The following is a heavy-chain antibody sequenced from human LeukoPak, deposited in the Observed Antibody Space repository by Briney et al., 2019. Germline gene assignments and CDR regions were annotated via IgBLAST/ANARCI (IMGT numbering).Heavy chain of an antibody. CDR1: GGSISGYY. V-gene: IGHV4-4*07. Sequence: SETLSLTCTVSGGSISGYYWSWIRQPAGKGREWIGRVYTSGSTNYNPSLKSRVTMSVDTSKNQFSLKLTSVTAADTAVYYCAREGNIIRFLNDWGQGTLVTVSS. CDR2: VYTSGST. D-gene: IGHD3-3*01. CDR3: AREGNIIRFLND. J-gene: IGHJ4*02.